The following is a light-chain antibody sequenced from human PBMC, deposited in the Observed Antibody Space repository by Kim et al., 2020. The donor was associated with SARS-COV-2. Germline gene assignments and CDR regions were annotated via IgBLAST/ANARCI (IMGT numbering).Light chain of an antibody. CDR2: DGS. V-gene: IGKV3-15*01. J-gene: IGKJ2*01. CDR3: QQYFGWPPFT. CDR1: QTVSNT. Sequence: PGDRSPLPCRASQTVSNTDAWYQQKPGRPPRLLLYDGSLRASGIPARFSGSGSGTEFTLTISSLQYEDFAVYYWQQYFGWPPFTFGQGTKLEI.